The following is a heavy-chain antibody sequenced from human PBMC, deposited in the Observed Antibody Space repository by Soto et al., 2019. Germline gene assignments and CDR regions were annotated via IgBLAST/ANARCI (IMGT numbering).Heavy chain of an antibody. J-gene: IGHJ6*02. CDR3: ARGDIVVVPAATGLTYYYYGMDV. CDR2: ISSSSSYT. CDR1: GFTFSYYY. V-gene: IGHV3-11*03. D-gene: IGHD2-2*01. Sequence: PGGSLRLSCAASGFTFSYYYMSWIRQAPGKGLEWVSYISSSSSYTNYADSVKGRFTISRDNAKNSLYLQMNSLRAEDTAVYYCARGDIVVVPAATGLTYYYYGMDVWGQGTTVTVSS.